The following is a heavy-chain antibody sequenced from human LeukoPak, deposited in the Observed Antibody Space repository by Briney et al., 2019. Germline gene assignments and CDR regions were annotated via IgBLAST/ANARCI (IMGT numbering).Heavy chain of an antibody. J-gene: IGHJ5*02. CDR1: GGSFSGYY. V-gene: IGHV4-34*01. D-gene: IGHD3-10*01. Sequence: SETLSLTCAVYGGSFSGYYWSWIRQPPGKGLEWIGKINHSGSTNYNPSLKSRVTISVDTSKNQFSLKLSSVTAADTAVYYCARGTGEFDPWGQGTLVTVSS. CDR2: INHSGST. CDR3: ARGTGEFDP.